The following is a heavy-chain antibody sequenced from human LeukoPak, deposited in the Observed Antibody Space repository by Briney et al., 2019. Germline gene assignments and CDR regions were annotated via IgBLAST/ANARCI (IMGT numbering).Heavy chain of an antibody. D-gene: IGHD3-22*01. CDR1: GGTFSSYA. Sequence: SVKVSCKASGGTFSSYAISWVRQAPGQGLEWMGGIIPIFGTANYAQKFQGRVTITADESTGTAYMELSSLRSEDTAVYYCARDVTMTRQYYFDYWGQGTLVTVSS. CDR3: ARDVTMTRQYYFDY. J-gene: IGHJ4*02. V-gene: IGHV1-69*13. CDR2: IIPIFGTA.